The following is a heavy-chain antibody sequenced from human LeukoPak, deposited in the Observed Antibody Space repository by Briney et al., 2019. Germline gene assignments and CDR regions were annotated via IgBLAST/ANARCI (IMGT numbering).Heavy chain of an antibody. D-gene: IGHD2-15*01. CDR2: IYSGGST. CDR3: ARAGLGYCSGGSCPFYFDY. V-gene: IGHV3-53*01. Sequence: PGGSLRLSCAASGFTVSSNYMSWVRQAPGKGLEWVSIIYSGGSTFYADSVRGRFTISRDNPKNTLYLQMNSLRAEDTAVYYCARAGLGYCSGGSCPFYFDYWGQGTLVTVSS. CDR1: GFTVSSNY. J-gene: IGHJ4*02.